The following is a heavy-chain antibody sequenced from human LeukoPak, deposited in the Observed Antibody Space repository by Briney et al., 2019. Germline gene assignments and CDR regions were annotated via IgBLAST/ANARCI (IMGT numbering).Heavy chain of an antibody. CDR3: ARVLRIAARRGTYYYYYMDV. Sequence: SETLSFTCTVSGGSISSHYWSWIRQPPGKGLEWIGYIYYSGSTNYNPSLKSRVTISVDTSKNQFSLKLSSVTAADTAVYYCARVLRIAARRGTYYYYYMDVRGKGTTVTVSS. CDR2: IYYSGST. D-gene: IGHD6-6*01. V-gene: IGHV4-59*11. CDR1: GGSISSHY. J-gene: IGHJ6*03.